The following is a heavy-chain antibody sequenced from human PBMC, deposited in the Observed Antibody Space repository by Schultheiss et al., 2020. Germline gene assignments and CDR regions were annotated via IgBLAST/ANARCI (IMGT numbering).Heavy chain of an antibody. Sequence: GGFLRLSCADSGFTFSKYAMSWVRQTPGEGLEWVAAISGSGGDTYYADSVKGRFTVSRDNAKNSLYLQMNSLRAEDTAVYYCAKKGDYFDYWGQGTLVTVSS. V-gene: IGHV3-23*01. CDR1: GFTFSKYA. J-gene: IGHJ4*02. CDR3: AKKGDYFDY. D-gene: IGHD3-16*01. CDR2: ISGSGGDT.